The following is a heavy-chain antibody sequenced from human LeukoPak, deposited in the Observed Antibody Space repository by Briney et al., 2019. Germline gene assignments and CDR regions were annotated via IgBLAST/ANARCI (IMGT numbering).Heavy chain of an antibody. D-gene: IGHD2-2*01. CDR3: ARDQSIIVVVPAAMGY. J-gene: IGHJ4*02. V-gene: IGHV3-21*01. CDR1: GFTFSSYS. CDR2: ISGSSSYI. Sequence: GGSLRLSCAASGFTFSSYSMNWVRQAPGKGLEWVSSISGSSSYIYYADSVKGRFTISRDNAKNSLYLQMNSLRAEDTAVYYCARDQSIIVVVPAAMGYWGQGTLVTVSS.